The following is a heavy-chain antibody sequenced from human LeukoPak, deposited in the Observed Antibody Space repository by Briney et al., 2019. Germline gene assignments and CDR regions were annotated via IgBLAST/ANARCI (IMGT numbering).Heavy chain of an antibody. J-gene: IGHJ1*01. Sequence: ASVKVSCKTSVYTFTSYYIHWVRQAPGQGLEWMGIVNPSGGTTTYAQKFQGRVTMTRDTSTSTVYMEVSSLRSEDTAVYYCARDTIPATAGVSGVQPWGQGTLVTVSS. CDR3: ARDTIPATAGVSGVQP. CDR1: VYTFTSYY. V-gene: IGHV1-46*01. CDR2: VNPSGGTT. D-gene: IGHD6-13*01.